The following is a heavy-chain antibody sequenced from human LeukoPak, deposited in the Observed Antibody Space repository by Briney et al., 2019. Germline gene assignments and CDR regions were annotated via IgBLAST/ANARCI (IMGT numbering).Heavy chain of an antibody. CDR2: INPSGGST. V-gene: IGHV1-46*01. CDR1: GYTFTSYY. J-gene: IGHJ4*02. Sequence: GASVKVSCKASGYTFTSYYMHWVRQAPGQGLEWMGIINPSGGSTSYAQKFQGRVTMTRDTSTSTVYMELSSLRSEDTAVYYCARDPVPADSGWYLHFDYWGQGTPVTVSS. CDR3: ARDPVPADSGWYLHFDY. D-gene: IGHD6-19*01.